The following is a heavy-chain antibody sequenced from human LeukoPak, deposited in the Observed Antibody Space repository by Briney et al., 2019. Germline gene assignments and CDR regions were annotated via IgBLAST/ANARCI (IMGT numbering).Heavy chain of an antibody. CDR2: INPNSDGT. CDR1: GYTFTGYY. CDR3: ARSVEQLANFDY. D-gene: IGHD1-1*01. Sequence: GASVRVSCKASGYTFTGYYVHWVRQAPGQGLEWMGWINPNSDGTKDAQKFQGRVTMTRDTSISTAYMELSSLRSDDTAVYYCARSVEQLANFDYWGQGTLVTVSS. J-gene: IGHJ4*02. V-gene: IGHV1-2*02.